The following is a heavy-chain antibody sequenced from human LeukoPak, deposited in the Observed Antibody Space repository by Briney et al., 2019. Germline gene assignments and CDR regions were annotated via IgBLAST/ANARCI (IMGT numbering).Heavy chain of an antibody. CDR1: GFTFSGYG. V-gene: IGHV3-30*02. J-gene: IGHJ2*01. CDR3: AKDPHGSYWYFDV. Sequence: GGSLRLSCAASGFTFSGYGMHWVRQAPGKGLEWVAHVRYDGSNKYYGDSVKGRFTISRDNSKNTLFLQMNSLRPEDTAVYYCAKDPHGSYWYFDVCGRGTLVNVSS. D-gene: IGHD6-25*01. CDR2: VRYDGSNK.